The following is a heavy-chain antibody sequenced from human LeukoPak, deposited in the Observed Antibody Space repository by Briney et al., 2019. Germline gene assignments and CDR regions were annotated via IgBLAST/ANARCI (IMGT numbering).Heavy chain of an antibody. CDR1: GFIFSDYS. CDR3: ARDHNYAFDN. Sequence: GGSLRLSCAASGFIFSDYSMNWVRQAPGRGLEWISYIGLRSGRTMYAVSVKGRFTNSRENAKNSLYLQMNSLRVEDTAGYFCARDHNYAFDNWGQGTLVTVSS. CDR2: IGLRSGRT. J-gene: IGHJ4*02. D-gene: IGHD1-1*01. V-gene: IGHV3-48*04.